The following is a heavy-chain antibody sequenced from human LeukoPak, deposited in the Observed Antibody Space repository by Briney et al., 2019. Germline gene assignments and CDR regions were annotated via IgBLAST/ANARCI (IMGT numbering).Heavy chain of an antibody. CDR2: INHSGST. CDR1: GGSFSGYY. V-gene: IGHV4-34*01. D-gene: IGHD3-10*01. Sequence: SETLSLTCAVYGGSFSGYYWSWIRQPPGKGLEWIGEINHSGSTNYNPSLKSRVTISVDTSKNQFSLKLSSVTAADTAVYYCARGLYDRTRVRGVIYAFDIWGQGTMVTVSS. J-gene: IGHJ3*02. CDR3: ARGLYDRTRVRGVIYAFDI.